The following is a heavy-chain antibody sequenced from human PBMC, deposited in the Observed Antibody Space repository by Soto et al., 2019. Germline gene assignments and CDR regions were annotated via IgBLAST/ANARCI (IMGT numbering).Heavy chain of an antibody. D-gene: IGHD6-6*01. Sequence: QVQLVESGGGVAQPGRSLRLSCAASGFTFSSYGMHWVRQAPGKGLEWVAVISYDGSNKYYADSVKGRFTISRDNSKNTLYLQMNSLRAEDTAVYYCAKADSSSSPFDYWGQGTLVTVSS. J-gene: IGHJ4*02. CDR2: ISYDGSNK. CDR1: GFTFSSYG. CDR3: AKADSSSSPFDY. V-gene: IGHV3-30*18.